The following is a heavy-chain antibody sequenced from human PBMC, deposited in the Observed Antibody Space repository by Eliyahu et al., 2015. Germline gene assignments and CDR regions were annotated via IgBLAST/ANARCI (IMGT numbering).Heavy chain of an antibody. J-gene: IGHJ6*02. CDR2: IKQDGSEK. CDR3: ARGEIVVANGMDV. Sequence: EVQLVESGGGLVQPGGSLRLSCAASGFXXSSYWMSWVRQAPGKGLEWVANIKQDGSEKYYVDSVKGRFTISRDNAKNSLYLQMNSLRAEDTAVYYCARGEIVVANGMDVWGQGTTVTVSS. CDR1: GFXXSSYW. V-gene: IGHV3-7*01. D-gene: IGHD3-22*01.